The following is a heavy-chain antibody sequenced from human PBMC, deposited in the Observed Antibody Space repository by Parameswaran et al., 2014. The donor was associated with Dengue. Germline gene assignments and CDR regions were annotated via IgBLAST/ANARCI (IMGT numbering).Heavy chain of an antibody. J-gene: IGHJ3*02. D-gene: IGHD3-10*01. V-gene: IGHV1-18*01. CDR3: AREGPQLGAFDI. CDR2: ISAYNGNT. Sequence: WVRQAPGQGLEWMGWISAYNGNTNYAQKLQGRVTMTTDTSTSTAYMELRSLRSDDTAVYYCAREGPQLGAFDIWGQGTMVTVSS.